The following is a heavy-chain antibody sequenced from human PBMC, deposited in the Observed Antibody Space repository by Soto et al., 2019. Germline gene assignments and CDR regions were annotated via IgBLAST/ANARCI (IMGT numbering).Heavy chain of an antibody. V-gene: IGHV3-23*01. CDR2: ISGSGCST. CDR1: GFTFSSYA. Sequence: PGGSLRLSCAASGFTFSSYAMSWVRQAPGKGLKWVSAISGSGCSTYYADSVKGRFTISRDNSKNTLYLQMNSLRAEDTAVYYCLYDILTGCSNQEDCWGQGTLVTVSS. J-gene: IGHJ4*02. D-gene: IGHD3-9*01. CDR3: LYDILTGCSNQEDC.